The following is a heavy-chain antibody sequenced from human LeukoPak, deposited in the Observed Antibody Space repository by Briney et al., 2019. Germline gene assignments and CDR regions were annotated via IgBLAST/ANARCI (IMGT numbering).Heavy chain of an antibody. CDR3: ARDRIAARGSLRLYYFDY. CDR1: GGSISSGSYY. D-gene: IGHD6-6*01. V-gene: IGHV4-61*02. CDR2: IYTSGST. Sequence: SETLSLTCTVSGGSISSGSYYWSWIRQPAGKGLEWIGRIYTSGSTNYNPSLKSRVTISVDTSKNQFSLKLSSVTAADTAVYYCARDRIAARGSLRLYYFDYWGQGTLVTVSS. J-gene: IGHJ4*02.